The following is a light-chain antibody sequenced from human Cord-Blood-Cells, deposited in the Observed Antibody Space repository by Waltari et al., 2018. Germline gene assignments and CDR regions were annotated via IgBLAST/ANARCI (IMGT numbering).Light chain of an antibody. V-gene: IGKV1-5*03. J-gene: IGKJ1*01. CDR1: QSISSW. Sequence: DIQMTQSPSTLSASVGDRVTITCRASQSISSWLAWYQQKPGKAPKILIYKASSLESGGPSRFRGSGSGTEFTLPISSLQPDDFATYYCQQYNSYSRTFGQGTKVEIK. CDR2: KAS. CDR3: QQYNSYSRT.